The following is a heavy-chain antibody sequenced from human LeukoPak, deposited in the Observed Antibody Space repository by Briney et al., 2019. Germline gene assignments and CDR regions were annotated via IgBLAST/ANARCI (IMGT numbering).Heavy chain of an antibody. CDR3: ARGIFASSGWSFFDY. D-gene: IGHD6-19*01. Sequence: GGSLRLSCAASGFTVSSNYMSWVRQAPGKGLEWVSVIYSGGSTYYADSVKGRFTISRNNSKNTLYLQINSRRAEDTAVYYCARGIFASSGWSFFDYWGQGTLVTVSS. V-gene: IGHV3-53*01. J-gene: IGHJ4*02. CDR1: GFTVSSNY. CDR2: IYSGGST.